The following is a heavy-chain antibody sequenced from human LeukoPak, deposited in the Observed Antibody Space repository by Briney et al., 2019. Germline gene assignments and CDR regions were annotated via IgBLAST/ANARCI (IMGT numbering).Heavy chain of an antibody. D-gene: IGHD1-26*01. CDR2: ISSSSSHI. V-gene: IGHV3-21*01. CDR3: ARYSGSYQSLYYFDC. CDR1: GFTFSSYS. J-gene: IGHJ4*02. Sequence: GGSLRLSCAASGFTFSSYSMNWVRQAPGKGLEWVSSISSSSSHIYYADSVKGRFTISRDNAKNSLYLQMNSLIAEDTAVYYCARYSGSYQSLYYFDCWGQGTLVTVSS.